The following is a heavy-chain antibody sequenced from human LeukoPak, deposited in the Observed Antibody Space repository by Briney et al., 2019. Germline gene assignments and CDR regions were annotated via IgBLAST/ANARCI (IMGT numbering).Heavy chain of an antibody. CDR1: GLPFSNAR. D-gene: IGHD3-9*01. J-gene: IGHJ3*02. CDR3: TTVGLYNILTGYYHDSFDM. CDR2: IKGKLDGGTT. V-gene: IGHV3-15*01. Sequence: PGGSLRLSCAASGLPFSNARMSWVRQAPGKGLEWVGRIKGKLDGGTTDHAAPVKGRFTISRDDSKNTLYLQMNSLKTEDTAVYYCTTVGLYNILTGYYHDSFDMWGQGTMVTVSP.